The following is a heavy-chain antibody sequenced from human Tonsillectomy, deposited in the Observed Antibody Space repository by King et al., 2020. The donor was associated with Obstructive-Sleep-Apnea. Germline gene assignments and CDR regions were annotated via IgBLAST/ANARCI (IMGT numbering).Heavy chain of an antibody. CDR3: AKGAMIVVVMEYFDY. Sequence: VQLVESGGGVVQPERSLRLSCAASGFSFSTYGMHWVRQAPGKGLDWVAFIRYDGNVKYYADSVKGRFTISRDDSKNTLYLQMNSLRAEDTAVYYCAKGAMIVVVMEYFDYWGQGTLVTVSS. J-gene: IGHJ4*02. CDR1: GFSFSTYG. CDR2: IRYDGNVK. D-gene: IGHD3-22*01. V-gene: IGHV3-30*02.